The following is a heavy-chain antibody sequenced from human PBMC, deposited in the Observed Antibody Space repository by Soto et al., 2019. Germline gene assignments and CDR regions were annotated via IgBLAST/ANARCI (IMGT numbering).Heavy chain of an antibody. Sequence: PSETLSLTCTVSGDSIRTYYWGWIRQPPGKGLEWIGYINYSGNTNYNPSLKGRVTISVDTSKNQFSLKLSSVTAADTAVYYCARAISSGWSYDYWGQGALVTVSS. J-gene: IGHJ4*02. CDR3: ARAISSGWSYDY. D-gene: IGHD6-19*01. V-gene: IGHV4-59*01. CDR1: GDSIRTYY. CDR2: INYSGNT.